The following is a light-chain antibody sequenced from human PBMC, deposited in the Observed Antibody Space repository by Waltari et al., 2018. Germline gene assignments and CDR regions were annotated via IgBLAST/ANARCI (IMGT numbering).Light chain of an antibody. V-gene: IGLV1-47*02. CDR2: NDH. Sequence: QSVLTQPPSASATPGQRVTIPCSGSSSHVGRDNVYWFPQLPGTAPNLLIYNDHQRPSGVPGRFSGSKSGTSASLAISGLRSEDEADYYCVAWDDSLSGYVFGTGTKVTVL. J-gene: IGLJ1*01. CDR1: SSHVGRDN. CDR3: VAWDDSLSGYV.